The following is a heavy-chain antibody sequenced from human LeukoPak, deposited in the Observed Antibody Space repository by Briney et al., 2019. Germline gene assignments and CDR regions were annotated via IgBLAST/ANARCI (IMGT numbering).Heavy chain of an antibody. Sequence: PGGSLRLSCAASGFTFSSYSMNWVRQAPGKGLEWVSSISSSSSYIYYADSVKGRFTISRDNAKNSLYLQMNSLRAEDTAVYYCARDPWDYYDSSGYFDYWGQGTLVTVSS. CDR1: GFTFSSYS. CDR2: ISSSSSYI. J-gene: IGHJ4*02. CDR3: ARDPWDYYDSSGYFDY. D-gene: IGHD3-22*01. V-gene: IGHV3-21*01.